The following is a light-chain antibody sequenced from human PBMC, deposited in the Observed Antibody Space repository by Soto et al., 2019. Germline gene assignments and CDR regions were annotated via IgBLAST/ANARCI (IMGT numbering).Light chain of an antibody. V-gene: IGKV3-20*01. CDR3: QQYGISPPFT. CDR1: QSISSSY. Sequence: EIVLTQSPGTLSLSPGERATLSCRASQSISSSYLAWYQQKPGQAPRLLIYGASSRATGMPDRFSGSGSGTDFTLTISRLEPEDFAVYYCQQYGISPPFTFGPGTKVDIK. CDR2: GAS. J-gene: IGKJ3*01.